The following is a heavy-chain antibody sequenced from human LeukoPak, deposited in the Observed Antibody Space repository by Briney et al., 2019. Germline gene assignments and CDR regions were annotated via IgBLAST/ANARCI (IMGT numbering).Heavy chain of an antibody. D-gene: IGHD1-26*01. J-gene: IGHJ2*01. V-gene: IGHV4-59*01. Sequence: SETLSLTCTVSGDAISSYYWSWIRQPPGKGLEWIGYIYYSGSTNYNPSLKSRVTMSVDTSKNQFSLRLTSVTAADTAVYHCARGGWSLDLWGRGTLVTVSS. CDR3: ARGGWSLDL. CDR2: IYYSGST. CDR1: GDAISSYY.